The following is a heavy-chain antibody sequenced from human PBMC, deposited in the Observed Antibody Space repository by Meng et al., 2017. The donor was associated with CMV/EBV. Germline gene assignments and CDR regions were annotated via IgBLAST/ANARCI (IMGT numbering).Heavy chain of an antibody. Sequence: GESLKISCAASGFTFSSYGMHWVRQAPGKGLEWVSVIYSGGSTYYADSVKGRFTISRDNSKNTLYLQMNSLRAEDTAVYYCARGQRFRSFDYWGQGTLVTVSS. D-gene: IGHD5-24*01. J-gene: IGHJ4*02. CDR2: IYSGGST. V-gene: IGHV3-53*01. CDR3: ARGQRFRSFDY. CDR1: GFTFSSYG.